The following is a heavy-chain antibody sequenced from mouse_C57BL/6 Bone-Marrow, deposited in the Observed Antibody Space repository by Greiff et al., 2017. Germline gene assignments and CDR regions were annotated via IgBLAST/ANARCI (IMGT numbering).Heavy chain of an antibody. Sequence: QVQLQQSGAELVKPGASVKLSCKASGYTFTSYWMQWVKQRPGQGLEWIGEIDPSDSYTNYNQKFKGKATLTVDTSSSTAYMQLSSLTSEDSAVYYCARGDYYGSPYAMDYWGQGTSVTVSS. CDR2: IDPSDSYT. CDR3: ARGDYYGSPYAMDY. CDR1: GYTFTSYW. V-gene: IGHV1-50*01. J-gene: IGHJ4*01. D-gene: IGHD1-1*01.